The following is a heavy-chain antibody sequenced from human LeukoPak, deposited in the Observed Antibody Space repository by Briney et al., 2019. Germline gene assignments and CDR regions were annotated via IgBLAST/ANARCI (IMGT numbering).Heavy chain of an antibody. CDR2: ILSSGST. Sequence: SETLSLTCTVSSGSINNYYWSWIGQTPGKGLEWIGYILSSGSTNYNPSVKSRVTISVDTSKNQFSLKLSSVTAADTAVYYCARTNQISETAFDIWGQGTMVIVSS. D-gene: IGHD1-14*01. CDR1: SGSINNYY. V-gene: IGHV4-59*01. J-gene: IGHJ3*02. CDR3: ARTNQISETAFDI.